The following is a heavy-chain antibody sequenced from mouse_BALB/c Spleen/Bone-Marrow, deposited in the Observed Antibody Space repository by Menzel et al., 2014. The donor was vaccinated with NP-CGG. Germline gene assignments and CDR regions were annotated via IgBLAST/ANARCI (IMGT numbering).Heavy chain of an antibody. CDR3: TRENYGFAY. D-gene: IGHD1-1*02. CDR1: GYTFTSYY. J-gene: IGHJ3*01. Sequence: VKLMESGAELVKPGASVKLSCEASGYTFTSYYMYWVKQRPGQGLEWIGEINPSNGGTNFNEKFKSKATLTVDKSSSTAYMQLSSLTSEDSPVYYCTRENYGFAYWGQGTLVTVSA. CDR2: INPSNGGT. V-gene: IGHV1S81*02.